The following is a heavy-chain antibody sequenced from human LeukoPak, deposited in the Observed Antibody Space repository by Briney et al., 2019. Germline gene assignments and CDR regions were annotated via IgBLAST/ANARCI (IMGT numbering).Heavy chain of an antibody. J-gene: IGHJ4*03. D-gene: IGHD6-19*01. CDR3: ARGGPNSSGWYGDFGY. V-gene: IGHV3-74*01. Sequence: GGSLRLSCAASGFTFSSYWMHWVRQAPGKGLVWVSRINTDGSSTSYADSVKGRFTISRDNAKNTLYLQMNSLRAEDTAVYYCARGGPNSSGWYGDFGYWGQGTLVTGSS. CDR2: INTDGSST. CDR1: GFTFSSYW.